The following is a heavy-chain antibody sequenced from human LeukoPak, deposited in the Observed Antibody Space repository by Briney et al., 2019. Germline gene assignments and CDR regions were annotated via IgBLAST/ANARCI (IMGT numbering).Heavy chain of an antibody. Sequence: PGGSLRLSCVASGFTFRSYWMSWVRQAPGKGLEWVATIKQDGSEKYYVDSVKGRFTTSRDIAQNSLYLQMNSLRAEDPAVYFCARDAGYDFWTGYYDFWGQGTLVTVSS. D-gene: IGHD3-3*01. CDR3: ARDAGYDFWTGYYDF. J-gene: IGHJ4*02. CDR1: GFTFRSYW. V-gene: IGHV3-7*05. CDR2: IKQDGSEK.